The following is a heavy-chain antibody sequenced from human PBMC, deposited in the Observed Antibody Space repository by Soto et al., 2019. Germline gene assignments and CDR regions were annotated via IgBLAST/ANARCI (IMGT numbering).Heavy chain of an antibody. CDR1: GDSVTTGPYS. Sequence: SETLSLTCTVSGDSVTTGPYSWNWVRQPPGKGLEWIGYIHYSGSTKYNPSLKSRVTISRDTSKNQFSLNLNSVTAADTAVYYCARGPTLTTDYWGLGTLVTVSS. CDR3: ARGPTLTTDY. V-gene: IGHV4-61*01. D-gene: IGHD4-4*01. J-gene: IGHJ4*02. CDR2: IHYSGST.